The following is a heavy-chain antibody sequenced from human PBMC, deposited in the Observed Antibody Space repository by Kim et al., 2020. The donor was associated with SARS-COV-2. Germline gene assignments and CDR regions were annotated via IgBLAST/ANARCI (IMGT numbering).Heavy chain of an antibody. CDR2: INPNSGGT. CDR1: GYTFTGYY. J-gene: IGHJ4*02. D-gene: IGHD1-26*01. CDR3: ARGGGSYPESGPSDY. V-gene: IGHV1-2*06. Sequence: ASVKVSCKASGYTFTGYYMHWVRQAPGQGLEWMGRINPNSGGTNYAQKFQGRVTMTRDTSISTAYMELSRLRSDDTAVYYCARGGGSYPESGPSDYWGQGTLVTVSS.